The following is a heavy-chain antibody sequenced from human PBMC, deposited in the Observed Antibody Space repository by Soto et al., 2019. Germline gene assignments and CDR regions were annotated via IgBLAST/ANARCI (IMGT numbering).Heavy chain of an antibody. CDR3: ATAADRNVGYYYGMDV. CDR2: IYYSGST. CDR1: CCSISSGGYY. V-gene: IGHV4-31*03. J-gene: IGHJ6*04. Sequence: QVQLQESGPGLVKPSQTLSLTCTVSCCSISSGGYYWSWIRQHPGKGLEWIGYIYYSGSTYYNPSLNSGVTKSVDKPKNQFSLKLSSLTAAVMAVYYCATAADRNVGYYYGMDVWGKGTTVTVSS. D-gene: IGHD6-13*01.